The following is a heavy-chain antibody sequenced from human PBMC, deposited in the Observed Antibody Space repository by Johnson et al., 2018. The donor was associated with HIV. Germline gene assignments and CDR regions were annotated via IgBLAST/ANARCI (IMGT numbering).Heavy chain of an antibody. Sequence: VQLVESGGGLVQPGGSLRLSCAASGFTFSSYWMHWVRQAPGKGLVWVSRINSDGSSTSYADSVKGRFTISRDNAKNTLYLQMNSLRAEDTAVYYCASQIYDYDSGGYSGVFDIWGQGTMVTVS. CDR3: ASQIYDYDSGGYSGVFDI. CDR1: GFTFSSYW. D-gene: IGHD3-22*01. CDR2: INSDGSST. J-gene: IGHJ3*02. V-gene: IGHV3-74*02.